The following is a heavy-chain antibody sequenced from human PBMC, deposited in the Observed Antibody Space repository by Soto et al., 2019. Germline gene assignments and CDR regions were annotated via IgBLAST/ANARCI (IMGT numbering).Heavy chain of an antibody. CDR2: IYYSGST. CDR1: GDSISRYY. J-gene: IGHJ6*03. V-gene: IGHV4-59*01. CDR3: ARQYCSTTSCYVECYYKDV. D-gene: IGHD2-2*01. Sequence: PSETLSLTCTVSGDSISRYYWSWIRQPPGKGLEWIGYIYYSGSTMFNPSLKSRVTISVDTSKNQFSLKLSSVAAADTAVYYCARQYCSTTSCYVECYYKDVWGKGTMVTVSS.